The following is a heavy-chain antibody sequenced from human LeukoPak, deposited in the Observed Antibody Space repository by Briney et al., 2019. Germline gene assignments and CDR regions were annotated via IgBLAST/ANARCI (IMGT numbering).Heavy chain of an antibody. Sequence: SETLSLTCTVSGGSISSSSCYWGWIRQPPGKGLEWIGSIYYSGSTYYNPSLKSRVTISVDTSKNQFSLKLSSVTAADTAVYYCARARELLLYYFDYWGQGTLVTVSS. CDR2: IYYSGST. V-gene: IGHV4-39*07. CDR1: GGSISSSSCY. J-gene: IGHJ4*02. CDR3: ARARELLLYYFDY. D-gene: IGHD1-26*01.